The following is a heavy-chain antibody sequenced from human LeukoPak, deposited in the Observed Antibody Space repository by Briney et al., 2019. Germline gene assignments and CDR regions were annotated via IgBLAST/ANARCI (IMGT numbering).Heavy chain of an antibody. CDR3: ARSSNGYMDV. CDR2: ISYDGSNK. D-gene: IGHD2-8*01. Sequence: PGRSLRLSCAASGFTFSSYAMHWVRQAPGKGLEWVAVISYDGSNKYYADSVKGRFTISRDNSKNTLYLQMNSLRAEDTAVYYCARSSNGYMDVWGKGTTVTVSS. J-gene: IGHJ6*03. V-gene: IGHV3-30*01. CDR1: GFTFSSYA.